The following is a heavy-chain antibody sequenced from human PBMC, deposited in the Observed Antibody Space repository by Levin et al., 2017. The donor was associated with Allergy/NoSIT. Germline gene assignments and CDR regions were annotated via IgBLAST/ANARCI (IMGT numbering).Heavy chain of an antibody. D-gene: IGHD4/OR15-4a*01. V-gene: IGHV3-23*01. J-gene: IGHJ4*02. CDR2: FGNNGDT. CDR3: AKDRCSYAYDY. Sequence: GGSLRLSCAASGFVVTKSGMSWVRQAPGKGLEWVSGFGNNGDTPYADSVKGRFTILRDMSKNTLYLQMNNLRVEDTAVYFCAKDRCSYAYDYWGQGTLVTVSS. CDR1: GFVVTKSG.